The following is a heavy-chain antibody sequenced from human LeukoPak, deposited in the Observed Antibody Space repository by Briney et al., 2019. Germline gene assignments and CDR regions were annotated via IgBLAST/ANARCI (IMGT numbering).Heavy chain of an antibody. V-gene: IGHV3-23*01. CDR1: GFTFDSYV. CDR3: AKSGEYSSSSAPYNYFDY. D-gene: IGHD6-6*01. CDR2: ISGSATGT. J-gene: IGHJ4*02. Sequence: GGSLRLSCAASGFTFDSYVMGWVRRAPGRGLEWVSAISGSATGTYYADSVKGRFTISRDNSKKTLHLQMNSLRAEDTAIYYCAKSGEYSSSSAPYNYFDYWGQGTLVTVSS.